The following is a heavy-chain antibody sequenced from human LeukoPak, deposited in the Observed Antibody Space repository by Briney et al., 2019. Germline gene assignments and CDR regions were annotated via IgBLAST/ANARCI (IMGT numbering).Heavy chain of an antibody. V-gene: IGHV3-11*01. CDR3: ARESVITMVRGVIN. Sequence: GGSLRLSCAASGFTFSDYYMSWIRQAPGKGLEWVTYISSSGSTIYYADSVKGRFTISRDNAKNSLYLQMNSLRAEDTAVYYCARESVITMVRGVINWGQGTLVTVSS. CDR1: GFTFSDYY. CDR2: ISSSGSTI. D-gene: IGHD3-10*01. J-gene: IGHJ1*01.